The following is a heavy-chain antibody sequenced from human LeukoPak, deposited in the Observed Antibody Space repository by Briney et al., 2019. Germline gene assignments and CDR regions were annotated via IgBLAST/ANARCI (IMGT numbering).Heavy chain of an antibody. CDR3: AKRISSGRYYFDY. CDR1: GFTFGSYA. V-gene: IGHV3-23*01. D-gene: IGHD1-26*01. Sequence: GGSLRLSCAASGFTFGSYAMSWVRQAPGKGLEWVSTISSSGVGTYYADSVKGRFTISRDNSKNTLYLQMNSLRAEDTAVYYCAKRISSGRYYFDYWGQGTLVTVSS. J-gene: IGHJ4*02. CDR2: ISSSGVGT.